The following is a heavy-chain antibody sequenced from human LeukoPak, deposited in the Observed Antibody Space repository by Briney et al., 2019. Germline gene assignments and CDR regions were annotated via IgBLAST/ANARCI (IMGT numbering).Heavy chain of an antibody. D-gene: IGHD1-26*01. Sequence: LTGGSLRLSCVASGFTFSSPAMSWVRQTPGKGLEWVSSITPSGDGTYYAASVKGRFTISGDNSKNTLYLQMDSLRADDTAKYYCAKDSPVATWWGQGTLVTVSS. CDR2: ITPSGDGT. CDR3: AKDSPVATW. V-gene: IGHV3-23*01. J-gene: IGHJ4*02. CDR1: GFTFSSPA.